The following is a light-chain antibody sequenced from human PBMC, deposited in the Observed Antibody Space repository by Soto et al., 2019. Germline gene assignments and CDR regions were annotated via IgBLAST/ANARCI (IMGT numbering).Light chain of an antibody. CDR3: MQITHRPPYT. V-gene: IGKV2-30*01. CDR1: QSLAYIDGNTY. Sequence: EVVMTQSPLSLPVTLGQPASISCRSSQSLAYIDGNTYLTWFHQRPGQSPRRLIYNVSNRDSGDPSRCXGSWSGTDFTLKISRVEAEDVGIYYCMQITHRPPYTFGQGTKLEIK. J-gene: IGKJ2*01. CDR2: NVS.